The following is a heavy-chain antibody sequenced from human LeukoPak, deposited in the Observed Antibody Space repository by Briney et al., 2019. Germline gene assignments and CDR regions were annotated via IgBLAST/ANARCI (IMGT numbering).Heavy chain of an antibody. CDR2: IYYSGNT. V-gene: IGHV4-59*01. CDR1: GDSISSYY. J-gene: IGHJ5*02. Sequence: PSETLSLTCTVSGDSISSYYWSWIRQPPGEGLEWIGYIYYSGNTNYNPSLKSRVTISVDTSKNQFSLKLSSVTAADTAVYYCARGIIVGATWGENDNWFDPWGQGTLVTVSS. CDR3: ARGIIVGATWGENDNWFDP. D-gene: IGHD1-26*01.